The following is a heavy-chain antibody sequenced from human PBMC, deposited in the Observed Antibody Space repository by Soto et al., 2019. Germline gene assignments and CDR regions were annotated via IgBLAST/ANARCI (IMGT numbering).Heavy chain of an antibody. CDR2: IYHSGST. Sequence: SETLSLTCVVSGDSISSGGYSWSWIRQPPGKGLEWIGYIYHSGSTNYNPSLKSRVSISVDTSKNQFSLKLSSVTAADTAVYYCAREGLIPGTTYYYYGMDVWGQGTTVTVS. CDR3: AREGLIPGTTYYYYGMDV. D-gene: IGHD1-7*01. J-gene: IGHJ6*02. V-gene: IGHV4-30-2*01. CDR1: GDSISSGGYS.